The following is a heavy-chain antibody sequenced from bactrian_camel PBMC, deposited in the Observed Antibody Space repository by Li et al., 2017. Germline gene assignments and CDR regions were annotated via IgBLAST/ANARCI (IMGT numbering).Heavy chain of an antibody. Sequence: HVQLVESGGGLVQPGGSLRPSCAASDFTFGRDDMSWVRQVPGKGLEWVSTIYNDGRNTYYTDSVKGRFTISRDNAKNTLYLQLNSVKTEDTAMYYCARDRSYCRNGYCSLDDWGQGTQVTVS. CDR3: ARDRSYCRNGYCSLDD. CDR1: DFTFGRDD. V-gene: IGHV3-2*01. CDR2: IYNDGRNT. D-gene: IGHD3*01. J-gene: IGHJ4*01.